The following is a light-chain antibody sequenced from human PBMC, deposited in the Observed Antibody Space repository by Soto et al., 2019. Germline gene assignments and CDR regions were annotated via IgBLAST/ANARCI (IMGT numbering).Light chain of an antibody. V-gene: IGLV1-40*01. J-gene: IGLJ3*02. CDR3: QSYDSSLSAWV. Sequence: QAVVTQPPSVSGAPGQRVTISRTGSSSNIGAGYDVHWYQQLPGTAPKLLIYGDNNRPSGVPDRFSGSKSGTSASLAITGLQAEDEADYYCQSYDSSLSAWVFGGGTKLTVL. CDR1: SSNIGAGYD. CDR2: GDN.